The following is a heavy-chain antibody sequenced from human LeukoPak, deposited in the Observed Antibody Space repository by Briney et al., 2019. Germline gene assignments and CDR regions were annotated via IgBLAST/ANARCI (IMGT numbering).Heavy chain of an antibody. V-gene: IGHV2-5*02. Sequence: EPGPTLVNPTQTLTLTCSFSGFSLTSGGEGVAWIRQPPGKAPEWLALIYWDDDKRFRPSLQNRLTVSKDTSKNQVVLSMTKMDPLDTGTYYCAHTRHGATPTRLDFWGQGILVVVS. J-gene: IGHJ4*02. D-gene: IGHD4/OR15-4a*01. CDR3: AHTRHGATPTRLDF. CDR1: GFSLTSGGEG. CDR2: IYWDDDK.